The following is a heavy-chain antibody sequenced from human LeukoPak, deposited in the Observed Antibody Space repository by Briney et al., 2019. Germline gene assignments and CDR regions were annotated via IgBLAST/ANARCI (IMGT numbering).Heavy chain of an antibody. CDR3: AVSEYCSSTSCYTRYYYYYGMDV. V-gene: IGHV1-8*02. Sequence: ASVKVSCKASGYTFTSNYIHWVRQAPGQGLEWMGWMNPNSGNTGYAQKFQGRVTMTRNTSISTAYMELSSLRSEDTAVYYCAVSEYCSSTSCYTRYYYYYGMDVWGQGTTVTVSS. CDR2: MNPNSGNT. D-gene: IGHD2-2*02. J-gene: IGHJ6*02. CDR1: GYTFTSNY.